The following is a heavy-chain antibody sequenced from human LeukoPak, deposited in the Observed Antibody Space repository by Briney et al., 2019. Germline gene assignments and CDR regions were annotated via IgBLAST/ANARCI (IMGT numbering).Heavy chain of an antibody. CDR3: ARETRGYSGYDEY. Sequence: GGSLRLSCAASGFTFSSYGMHWVRQAPGKGLEWVAVISYDGSNKYYADSVKGRFTISRDNSKNTLYLQMNSLRAEDTAVYYCARETRGYSGYDEYWGQGTLVTVSS. J-gene: IGHJ4*02. D-gene: IGHD5-12*01. CDR1: GFTFSSYG. V-gene: IGHV3-30*03. CDR2: ISYDGSNK.